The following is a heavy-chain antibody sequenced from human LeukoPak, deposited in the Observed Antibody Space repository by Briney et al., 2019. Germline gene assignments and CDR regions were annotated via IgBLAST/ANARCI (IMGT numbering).Heavy chain of an antibody. V-gene: IGHV4-38-2*01. Sequence: SETLSLTCDVFGFPISSGFSWAWIRQSPGKGLEWIASISFSANTYYNPSLESRLLISSDTSKNQFSVRLTSVTAADSAVYYCARVGAVPGIDPWGQGILVTVSP. CDR1: GFPISSGFS. D-gene: IGHD3-16*01. J-gene: IGHJ5*02. CDR2: ISFSANT. CDR3: ARVGAVPGIDP.